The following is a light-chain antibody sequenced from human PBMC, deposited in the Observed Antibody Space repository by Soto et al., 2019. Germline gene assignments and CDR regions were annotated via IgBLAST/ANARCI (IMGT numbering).Light chain of an antibody. J-gene: IGLJ7*01. V-gene: IGLV1-40*01. CDR2: GNS. CDR3: QSYDSSLSGAV. CDR1: SSNIVAGYD. Sequence: QSVLTQPPSVSGAPGQRVTISCTGSSSNIVAGYDVHWYQQLPGTAPKLLIYGNSNRPSGVPDRFSGSKSGTSPSLAITGLQAEDEADYYCQSYDSSLSGAVFGGGTQLTVL.